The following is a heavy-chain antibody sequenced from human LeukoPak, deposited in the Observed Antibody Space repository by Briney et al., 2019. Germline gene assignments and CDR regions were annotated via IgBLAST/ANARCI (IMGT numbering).Heavy chain of an antibody. Sequence: ASVKVSCKASGYTFTGYYMHWVRQAPGQGLEWMGWINPNSGGTNYAQKFQGRVTMTRDTSIGTAYMELSRLRSDDTAVYYCARAYCSGGSCHVANFDYWGQGTLVTVSS. CDR3: ARAYCSGGSCHVANFDY. J-gene: IGHJ4*02. CDR1: GYTFTGYY. V-gene: IGHV1-2*02. D-gene: IGHD2-15*01. CDR2: INPNSGGT.